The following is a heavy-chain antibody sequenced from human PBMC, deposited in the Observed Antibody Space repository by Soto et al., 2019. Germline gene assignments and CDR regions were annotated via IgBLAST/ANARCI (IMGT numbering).Heavy chain of an antibody. CDR3: TTQGYSYVY. V-gene: IGHV3-73*01. D-gene: IGHD5-18*01. Sequence: PXESLRLSCAASGFTFSGSAMHWVRQASGKGLEWVGRIRSKANSYATAYAASVKGRFTISRDDSKNTAYLQMNSLKTEDTAVYYCTTQGYSYVYWGQGTLVTVSS. J-gene: IGHJ4*02. CDR1: GFTFSGSA. CDR2: IRSKANSYAT.